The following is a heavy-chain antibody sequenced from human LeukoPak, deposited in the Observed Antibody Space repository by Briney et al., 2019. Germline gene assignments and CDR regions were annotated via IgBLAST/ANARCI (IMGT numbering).Heavy chain of an antibody. CDR3: AKLVGYSYGDY. CDR1: GGTFSSYA. V-gene: IGHV1-69*06. D-gene: IGHD5-18*01. CDR2: IIPIFGTA. J-gene: IGHJ4*02. Sequence: GSSVKVSCKASGGTFSSYAISWVRQAPGQGLEWMGGIIPIFGTANYAQKFQGRVTITADKSTSTAYMELSSLRAEDTAVYYCAKLVGYSYGDYWGQGTLVTVSS.